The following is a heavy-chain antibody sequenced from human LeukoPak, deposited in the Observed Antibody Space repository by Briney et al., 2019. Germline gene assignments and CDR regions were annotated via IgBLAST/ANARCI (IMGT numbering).Heavy chain of an antibody. CDR2: ISGSGGST. J-gene: IGHJ4*02. CDR3: ARDGSSHYYFDY. Sequence: GGSLRLSCAASGFTFSSYAMSWVRQAPGKGLEWVSAISGSGGSTYYADSVKGRFTISRDNSKNTLYLQMNSLRAEDTAVYYCARDGSSHYYFDYWGQGTLVTVSS. D-gene: IGHD2-15*01. CDR1: GFTFSSYA. V-gene: IGHV3-23*01.